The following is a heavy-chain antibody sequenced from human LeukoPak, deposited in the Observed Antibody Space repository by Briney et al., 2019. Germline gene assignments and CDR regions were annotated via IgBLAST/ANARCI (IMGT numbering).Heavy chain of an antibody. CDR1: GGSISSYY. J-gene: IGHJ5*02. D-gene: IGHD6-6*01. Sequence: SETLSLTCTVSGGSISSYYWNWIRQPPGKGLEWIGYIYYSGSTNYNPSLKSRVTISVDTSKNQFSLKLSSVTAADTAVYYSARLSIKEGTRAWFDPWGQGTLVTVSS. V-gene: IGHV4-59*08. CDR2: IYYSGST. CDR3: ARLSIKEGTRAWFDP.